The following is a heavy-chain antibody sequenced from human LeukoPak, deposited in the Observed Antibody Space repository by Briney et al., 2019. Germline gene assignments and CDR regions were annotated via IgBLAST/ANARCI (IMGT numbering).Heavy chain of an antibody. CDR3: TREGYSSPDY. V-gene: IGHV4-61*02. CDR1: GASISIGSYY. CDR2: IFTSGST. Sequence: PSETLSLTCTVSGASISIGSYYWSWIRQPAGKGLEWIGRIFTSGSTNYNPSLKSRVTISLDTSKNQFSLNLNAVTAADTAVYYCTREGYSSPDYWGQGTLVTVSS. J-gene: IGHJ4*02. D-gene: IGHD5-18*01.